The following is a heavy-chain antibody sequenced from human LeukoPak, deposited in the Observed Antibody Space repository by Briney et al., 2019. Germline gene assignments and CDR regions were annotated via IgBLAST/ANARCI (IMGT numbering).Heavy chain of an antibody. CDR2: IKSTADGGTP. CDR1: GLTFTDAW. J-gene: IGHJ6*02. Sequence: AGGSLRLSCAVSGLTFTDAWMSWVRQAPGKGLEWVGRIKSTADGGTPGHAAPVKDRFTISRDDSENTLFLQMNSLKTEDTAVYYCTRARSYYGMDVWGQGTTVTVSS. CDR3: TRARSYYGMDV. V-gene: IGHV3-15*01.